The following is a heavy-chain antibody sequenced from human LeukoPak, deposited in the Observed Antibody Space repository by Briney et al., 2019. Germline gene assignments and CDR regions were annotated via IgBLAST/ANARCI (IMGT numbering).Heavy chain of an antibody. Sequence: ASVKVSCKASGYTFTAYYIHWVRQAPRQGLEWIGWINTISGGTNYAQKFQGRVTMTRDTSISTAYMELSRLPSDDTAVYYCARGREVACTVGYWGHGTLVTVSS. CDR2: INTISGGT. CDR3: ARGREVACTVGY. V-gene: IGHV1-2*02. D-gene: IGHD6-19*01. J-gene: IGHJ4*01. CDR1: GYTFTAYY.